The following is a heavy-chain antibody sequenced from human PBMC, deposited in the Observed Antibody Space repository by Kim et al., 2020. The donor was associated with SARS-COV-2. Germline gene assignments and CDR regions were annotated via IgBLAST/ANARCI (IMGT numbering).Heavy chain of an antibody. CDR1: GYTFTSYG. V-gene: IGHV1-18*01. CDR3: AREDYYDSSGQGVDY. J-gene: IGHJ4*02. Sequence: ASVKVSCKASGYTFTSYGISWVRQAPGQGLEWMGWISAYNGNTNYAQKLQGRVTMTTDTSTSTAYMELRSLRSDDTAVYYCAREDYYDSSGQGVDYWGQGTLVTVSS. D-gene: IGHD3-22*01. CDR2: ISAYNGNT.